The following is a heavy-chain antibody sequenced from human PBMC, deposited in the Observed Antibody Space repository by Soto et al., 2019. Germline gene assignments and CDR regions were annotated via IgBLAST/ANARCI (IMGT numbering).Heavy chain of an antibody. Sequence: VQLVESGGGLVKPGGSLPLSCAASGFTFSPFYMRWIRRAAGNGLEWISCISSSRGYTNYADSVKGRFTISRDNAKKSLYLQMNSLRAEDTAVYFCARVAGHGDHRFDYWGPGTLVSVSS. CDR2: ISSSRGYT. D-gene: IGHD4-17*01. V-gene: IGHV3-11*06. CDR1: GFTFSPFY. J-gene: IGHJ4*02. CDR3: ARVAGHGDHRFDY.